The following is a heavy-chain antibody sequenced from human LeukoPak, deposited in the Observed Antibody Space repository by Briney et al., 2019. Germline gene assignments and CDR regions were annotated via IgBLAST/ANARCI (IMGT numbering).Heavy chain of an antibody. D-gene: IGHD2-2*01. J-gene: IGHJ4*02. CDR3: ARTGYCSSTSCASTYDY. CDR1: GGSISSSSYY. V-gene: IGHV4-39*01. CDR2: IYYSGST. Sequence: PSETLSLTCTVSGGSISSSSYYWGWIRQPPGKGLEWIGSIYYSGSTYYNPSLKSRVTISVDTSKNQFSLKLSSVTAADTAVYYCARTGYCSSTSCASTYDYWGQGTLVTVSS.